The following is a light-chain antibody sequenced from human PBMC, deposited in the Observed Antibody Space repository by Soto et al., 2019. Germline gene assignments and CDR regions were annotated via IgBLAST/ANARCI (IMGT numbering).Light chain of an antibody. V-gene: IGKV1-39*01. Sequence: DIQMTQSPSSLSASVGDRVTITCRASQTISSYLNWNQQKPGKAPKVLIYGASSLQSGVPSRFSGSGSGTDFTLTITSLQPEDFATYYCQQSYSTPWTFGQGIKVEIK. CDR1: QTISSY. CDR3: QQSYSTPWT. CDR2: GAS. J-gene: IGKJ1*01.